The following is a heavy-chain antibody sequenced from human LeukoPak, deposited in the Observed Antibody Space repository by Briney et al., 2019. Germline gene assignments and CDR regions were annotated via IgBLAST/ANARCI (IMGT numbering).Heavy chain of an antibody. D-gene: IGHD3-9*01. CDR3: ARLAPGNYDILTGDPKVVFDY. CDR2: VHSSGST. J-gene: IGHJ4*02. CDR1: GGSISSFF. Sequence: SETLSLTCTVSGGSISSFFWSWIRQPPGKGLEWICYVHSSGSTKYNPSLKSRLIISVDMSKNQFSLKLRSVSVADTAVYYCARLAPGNYDILTGDPKVVFDYWGQGALVTVSS. V-gene: IGHV4-59*01.